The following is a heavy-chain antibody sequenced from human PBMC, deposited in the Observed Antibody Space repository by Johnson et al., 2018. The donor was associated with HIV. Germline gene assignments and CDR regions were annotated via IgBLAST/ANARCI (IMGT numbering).Heavy chain of an antibody. CDR1: GFTLTSNY. CDR2: LYSGAST. CDR3: ARDASYYGSANDAFDI. D-gene: IGHD3-10*01. Sequence: VQRVEPGGGLVQPGASLPLPCPASGFTLTSNYISWVRQAPGYWLPCVPVLYSGASTHSADPLKPRFTFSRDNSKNTLYLQLNSLRAEDTAVYYCARDASYYGSANDAFDIWGQGTMVTVSS. V-gene: IGHV3-66*01. J-gene: IGHJ3*02.